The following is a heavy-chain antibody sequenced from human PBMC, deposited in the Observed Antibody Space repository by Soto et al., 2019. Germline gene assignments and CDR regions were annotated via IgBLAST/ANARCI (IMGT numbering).Heavy chain of an antibody. J-gene: IGHJ6*02. D-gene: IGHD6-13*01. CDR3: ARLGEISSWYPSNYYYYGMDV. CDR1: GYSFTSYW. CDR2: IYPGDSDT. V-gene: IGHV5-51*01. Sequence: GESLKISCKGSGYSFTSYWIGWVRQMPGKGLEWMGIIYPGDSDTRYSPSFQGQVTISADKSISTAYLQWSSLKASDTAMYYCARLGEISSWYPSNYYYYGMDVWGQGTTVTVSS.